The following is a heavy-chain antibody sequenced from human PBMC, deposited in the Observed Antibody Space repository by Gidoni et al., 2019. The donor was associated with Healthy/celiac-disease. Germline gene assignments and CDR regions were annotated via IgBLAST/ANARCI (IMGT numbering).Heavy chain of an antibody. Sequence: QVQLQPWRAGLLKPSETLSLTCAVYGGSFSGYYWSWIRQPPGKGLEWIGEINHSGSTNYNPSLKSRVTISVDTSKNQFSLKLSSVTAADTAVYYCARGQPANLWFGEIGRWVWFDPWGQGTLVTVSS. CDR2: INHSGST. J-gene: IGHJ5*02. D-gene: IGHD3-10*01. CDR1: GGSFSGYY. CDR3: ARGQPANLWFGEIGRWVWFDP. V-gene: IGHV4-34*01.